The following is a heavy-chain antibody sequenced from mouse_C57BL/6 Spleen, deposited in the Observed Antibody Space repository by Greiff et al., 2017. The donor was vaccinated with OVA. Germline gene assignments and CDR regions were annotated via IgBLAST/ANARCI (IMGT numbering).Heavy chain of an antibody. J-gene: IGHJ4*01. Sequence: VQLKQSGPELVKPGASVKIPCKASGYTFTDYNMDWVKQSHGKSLEWIGYINPNNGGTNYKQKFKGKATLTVDKSSSTAYMELRSLTSEDTAVEYCARADGTRDMDYWGQGTSVTVSS. D-gene: IGHD4-1*01. CDR2: INPNNGGT. CDR1: GYTFTDYN. V-gene: IGHV1-18*01. CDR3: ARADGTRDMDY.